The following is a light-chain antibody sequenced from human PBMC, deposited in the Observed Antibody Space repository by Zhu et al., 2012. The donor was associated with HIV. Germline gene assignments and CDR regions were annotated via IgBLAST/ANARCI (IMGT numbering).Light chain of an antibody. CDR2: DTS. J-gene: IGKJ3*01. CDR1: ETIGRY. CDR3: QQLSGYPLFI. Sequence: DIQMTQSPSTLSASVGDRVTITCRASETIGRYLAWYQQKPGTAPKLLIYDTSTLQSGVPPTFSGSGSGTEFTLTISSLQPEDFATYYCQQLSGYPLFIFGPGTKVDIK. V-gene: IGKV1-9*01.